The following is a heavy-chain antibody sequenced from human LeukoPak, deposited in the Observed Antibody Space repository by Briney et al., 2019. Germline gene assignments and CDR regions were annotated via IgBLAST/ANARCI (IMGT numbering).Heavy chain of an antibody. CDR3: ARAISGYYMDV. V-gene: IGHV4-38-2*02. D-gene: IGHD2-2*02. Sequence: SSETLSLTCTVSGGSISGYYWGWIRQPPGKGLEWIGSIYHSGSTYYNPSLKSRVTISVDTSKNQFSLKLSSVTAADTAAYYCARAISGYYMDVWGKGTTVTVSS. CDR2: IYHSGST. J-gene: IGHJ6*03. CDR1: GGSISGYY.